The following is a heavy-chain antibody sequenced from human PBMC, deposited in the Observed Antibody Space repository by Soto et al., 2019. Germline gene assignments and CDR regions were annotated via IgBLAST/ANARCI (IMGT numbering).Heavy chain of an antibody. D-gene: IGHD5-18*01. CDR3: ARDDVDTATPYGMDV. V-gene: IGHV1-69*12. J-gene: IGHJ6*02. CDR1: GGTFSSYA. Sequence: QVQLVQSGAAVKKPGSSVKVSCKASGGTFSSYAISWVRQAPGQGLEWMGGIIPIFGTANSAQKFQGRVTMTADESTSTAYMGLRSLRSEDTAVYYCARDDVDTATPYGMDVWGQGTTVTVSS. CDR2: IIPIFGTA.